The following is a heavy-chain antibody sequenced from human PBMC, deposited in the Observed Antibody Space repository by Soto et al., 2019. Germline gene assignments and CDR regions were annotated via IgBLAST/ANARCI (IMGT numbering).Heavy chain of an antibody. CDR1: GYTFTSYG. Sequence: GASVKVSCKASGYTFTSYGISWVRQAPGQGLEWMGWISAYNGNTNYAQKLQGRVTMTTDTSTSTAYMELRSLRSDDTAVYYCAREETSGGFYYYYGMDVWGQGTTVTVSS. D-gene: IGHD5-12*01. CDR2: ISAYNGNT. J-gene: IGHJ6*02. V-gene: IGHV1-18*01. CDR3: AREETSGGFYYYYGMDV.